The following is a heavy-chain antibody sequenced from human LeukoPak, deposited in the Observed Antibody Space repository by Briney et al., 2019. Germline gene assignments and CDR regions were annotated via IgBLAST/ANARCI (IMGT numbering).Heavy chain of an antibody. CDR1: GGTFRSYA. CDR2: IMPIFGTA. Sequence: EGSVKVSCEASGGTFRSYAISWVRQAPGQGLEWVGGIMPIFGTANYAQKFQGRVTITADKSTSTAYMELSSLRAEDTAVYYCACRFLEWLLYPFVYWGQGTLVTVSS. J-gene: IGHJ4*02. V-gene: IGHV1-69*06. CDR3: ACRFLEWLLYPFVY. D-gene: IGHD3-3*01.